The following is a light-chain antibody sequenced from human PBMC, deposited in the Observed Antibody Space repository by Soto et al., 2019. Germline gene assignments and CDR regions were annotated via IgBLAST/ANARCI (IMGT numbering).Light chain of an antibody. CDR3: QQTLSFPPT. CDR2: TGS. J-gene: IGKJ1*01. Sequence: DIQMTQSPSSVSASVGDRVTIICRASQAIDSWLAWYQQKPGEAPKLLIFTGSLLHSGVPPRFSGSGSGTDFTLTISSLQPEDFATYYCQQTLSFPPTFGQGTKVDIK. V-gene: IGKV1-12*01. CDR1: QAIDSW.